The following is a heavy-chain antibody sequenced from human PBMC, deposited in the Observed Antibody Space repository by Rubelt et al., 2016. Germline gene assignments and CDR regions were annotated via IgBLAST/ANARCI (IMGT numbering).Heavy chain of an antibody. CDR3: ARDAGGAAGPY. CDR2: INAGNGNT. Sequence: QVQLVQSGAEVKKPGASVKVSCKASGYTFTSYAMHWVRQAPGQRLEWMGWINAGNGNTRYSRMFQDRVTITRDTSARIVYMEVSSLRSEDTAVYYCARDAGGAAGPYWGQGTLVTVSS. V-gene: IGHV1-3*01. J-gene: IGHJ4*02. CDR1: GYTFTSYA. D-gene: IGHD6-13*01.